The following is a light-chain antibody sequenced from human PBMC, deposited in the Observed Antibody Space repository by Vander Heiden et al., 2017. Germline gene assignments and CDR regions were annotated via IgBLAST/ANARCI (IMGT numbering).Light chain of an antibody. CDR3: QQYYDSPLT. V-gene: IGKV4-1*01. CDR2: WAS. CDR1: QSVLLSSNNKNY. Sequence: IVMTQSPDSLAVSLGVRATINCKSSQSVLLSSNNKNYLAWYQQKPGQPPKLLIYWASTRQSGVPDRFSGSGSGTDFTLTISSLQAEDVAVYYCQQYYDSPLTFGGGTKVEIK. J-gene: IGKJ4*01.